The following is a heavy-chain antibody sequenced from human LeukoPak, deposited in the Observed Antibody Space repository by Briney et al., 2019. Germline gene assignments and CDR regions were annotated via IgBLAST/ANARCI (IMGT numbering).Heavy chain of an antibody. CDR2: ISGSGGST. J-gene: IGHJ6*03. D-gene: IGHD3-22*01. CDR1: GFTFSSYW. Sequence: GGSLRLSCAASGFTFSSYWMSWVRQAPGKGLEWVSAISGSGGSTYYADSVKGRFTISRDNSKNTLYLQMNSLRAEDTAVYYCAKSYYDSSGYYPPYYYYYMDVWGKGTTVTISS. CDR3: AKSYYDSSGYYPPYYYYYMDV. V-gene: IGHV3-23*01.